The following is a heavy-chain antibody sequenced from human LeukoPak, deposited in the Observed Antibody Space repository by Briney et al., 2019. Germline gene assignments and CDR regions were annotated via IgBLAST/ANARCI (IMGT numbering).Heavy chain of an antibody. CDR1: GGSISSYY. V-gene: IGHV4-59*01. Sequence: PSETLSLTCTVSGGSISSYYWSWIRQPPGKGLEWIGYIYYSGSTNYNPSLKSRVTISVDTSKNQLSLKLSSVTAADTAVYYCARGVTGTTSDYWGQGTLVTVSS. CDR2: IYYSGST. J-gene: IGHJ4*02. CDR3: ARGVTGTTSDY. D-gene: IGHD1-7*01.